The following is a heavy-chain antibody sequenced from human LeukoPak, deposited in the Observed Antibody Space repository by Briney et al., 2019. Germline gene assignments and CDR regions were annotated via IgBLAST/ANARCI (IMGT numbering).Heavy chain of an antibody. V-gene: IGHV4-30-4*01. D-gene: IGHD3-22*01. CDR3: ARPYYYDSRIDP. J-gene: IGHJ5*02. CDR2: MYYSGST. CDR1: GGSNSSGDYY. Sequence: PSQTLSLTCTVSGGSNSSGDYYWSWIRQPPGKGLEWIAYMYYSGSTYYNPSLKSRVTMSADTSKNQLSLKLSSVTAADTAVYYCARPYYYDSRIDPWGQGILVTVSS.